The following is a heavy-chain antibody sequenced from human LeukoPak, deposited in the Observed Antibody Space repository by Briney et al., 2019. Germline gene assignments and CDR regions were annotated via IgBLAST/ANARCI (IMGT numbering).Heavy chain of an antibody. CDR3: ARGPPRHYYDGSGYVDY. CDR1: GFTVSSNY. V-gene: IGHV3-66*01. Sequence: GGSLRLSCAAFGFTVSSNYMSWVRQAPGKGLEWVSVIYSGGSTYYADSVKGRFTISRDNSKNTLYLQMNSLRAEDTAVYYCARGPPRHYYDGSGYVDYWGQGTLVTVSS. D-gene: IGHD3-22*01. J-gene: IGHJ4*02. CDR2: IYSGGST.